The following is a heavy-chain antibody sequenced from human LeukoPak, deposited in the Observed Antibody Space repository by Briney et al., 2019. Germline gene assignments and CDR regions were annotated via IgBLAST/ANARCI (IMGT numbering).Heavy chain of an antibody. CDR2: IHYSGST. Sequence: PSETLSLTCSVSGGSISSSTYFWGWIRQPPGKGLEWIASIHYSGSTYSNPSLKSRVTISVDTSKNQFSLRLSSVSAADTAVYFCARQLYDSGSYYASMDVWGKGTTVTISS. CDR1: GGSISSSTYF. J-gene: IGHJ6*03. V-gene: IGHV4-39*01. D-gene: IGHD3-10*01. CDR3: ARQLYDSGSYYASMDV.